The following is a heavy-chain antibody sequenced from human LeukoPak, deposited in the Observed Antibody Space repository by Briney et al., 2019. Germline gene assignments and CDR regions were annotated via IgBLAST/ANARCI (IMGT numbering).Heavy chain of an antibody. V-gene: IGHV1-69*13. D-gene: IGHD6-19*01. J-gene: IGHJ4*02. CDR3: ARDRPYTGGWRGFDY. CDR2: IIPMFGIA. Sequence: SVKVSCKASGGTFSRYAISWVRQAPGQGLEWMGGIIPMFGIANYAQKFRGRVTITADESTSTAYMELSSLRSEDTAVYYCARDRPYTGGWRGFDYWGQGTLVTVSS. CDR1: GGTFSRYA.